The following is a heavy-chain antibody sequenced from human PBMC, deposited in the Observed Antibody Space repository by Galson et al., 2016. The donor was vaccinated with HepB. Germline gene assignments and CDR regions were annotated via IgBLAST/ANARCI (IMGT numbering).Heavy chain of an antibody. CDR1: GISLTTSGVG. CDR3: AHSASFTYDYGGYGGGFYY. CDR2: IYWNDDK. V-gene: IGHV2-5*01. J-gene: IGHJ4*02. Sequence: PALVKPTQTLTLTCLYSGISLTTSGVGVAWIRQPPGKALEWLAVIYWNDDKRYSPSLKNRLTITKDTSKNRVVLTMTNMDPVDTATYYCAHSASFTYDYGGYGGGFYYWGQGTLVTVSS. D-gene: IGHD4-17*01.